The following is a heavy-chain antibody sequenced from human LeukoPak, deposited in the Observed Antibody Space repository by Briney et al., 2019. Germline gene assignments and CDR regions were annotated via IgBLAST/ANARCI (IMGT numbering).Heavy chain of an antibody. V-gene: IGHV1-2*02. J-gene: IGHJ4*02. CDR2: INPNSGGT. Sequence: ASVKVSCKASGYTFTGYYMHWVRQAPGQGLEWMGWINPNSGGTNYAQKFQGRVTMTRDTSISTAYMELSRLRSDDTAVYYCARDPAGYSYGYADYRGQGTLVTVSS. CDR1: GYTFTGYY. D-gene: IGHD5-18*01. CDR3: ARDPAGYSYGYADY.